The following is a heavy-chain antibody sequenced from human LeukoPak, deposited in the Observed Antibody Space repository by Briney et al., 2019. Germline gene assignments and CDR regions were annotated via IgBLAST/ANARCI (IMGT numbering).Heavy chain of an antibody. J-gene: IGHJ4*02. D-gene: IGHD6-13*01. Sequence: SETLSLTCTVSGGSISSSSYYWGWIRQPPGKGLEWIGSIYYSGSTYYNPSLKSRVTISVDTSKNQFSLKLSSVTAADTAVYYCATVRATAGYYWGQGTLVTVSS. CDR1: GGSISSSSYY. CDR2: IYYSGST. CDR3: ATVRATAGYY. V-gene: IGHV4-39*07.